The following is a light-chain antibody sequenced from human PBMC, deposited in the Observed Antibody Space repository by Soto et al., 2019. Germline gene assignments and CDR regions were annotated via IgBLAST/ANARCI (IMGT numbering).Light chain of an antibody. Sequence: QSALTQPASVSGSPGQSITISCTGTSSDVGNYKLVSWYQQHPGKAPKLIIYATRKRPSGVSNRYSGSKSGNTASLTISGLQAEDEATYHCCSYAGSITFTFGGGTKLTVL. CDR2: ATR. CDR1: SSDVGNYKL. J-gene: IGLJ2*01. CDR3: CSYAGSITFT. V-gene: IGLV2-23*02.